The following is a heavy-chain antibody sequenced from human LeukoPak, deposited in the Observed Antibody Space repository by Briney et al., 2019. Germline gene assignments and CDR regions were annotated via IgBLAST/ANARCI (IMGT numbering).Heavy chain of an antibody. Sequence: AGGSLRLSCVASGFSFDIYSMHWVRQAPGKGLEWVAVIWYDGSNYYYADSVKGRFTISRDNSKNTLYLQMNSLRAEDTAVYYCARTELSITMIVVVLPPDYWGQGTLVTVSS. CDR1: GFSFDIYS. J-gene: IGHJ4*02. CDR2: IWYDGSNY. V-gene: IGHV3-33*03. D-gene: IGHD3-22*01. CDR3: ARTELSITMIVVVLPPDY.